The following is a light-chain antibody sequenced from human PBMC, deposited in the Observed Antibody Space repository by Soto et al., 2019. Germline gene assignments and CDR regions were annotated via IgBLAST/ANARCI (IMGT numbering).Light chain of an antibody. V-gene: IGLV1-40*01. J-gene: IGLJ2*01. CDR1: SSNIGAGYD. Sequence: QSVLTQPPSVSGAPGQRVTISCTGSSSNIGAGYDVHWYQQLPGTAPKLLIYGNSNRPSGVPDRFSGSKSGTSASLAITGLQAEYEADDYCQSYDSSLSAVVFGGGTKVTVL. CDR2: GNS. CDR3: QSYDSSLSAVV.